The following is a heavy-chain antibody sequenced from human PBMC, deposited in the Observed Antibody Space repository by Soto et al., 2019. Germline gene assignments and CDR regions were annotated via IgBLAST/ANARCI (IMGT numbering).Heavy chain of an antibody. CDR2: LNTDGSTT. V-gene: IGHV3-74*01. Sequence: EVQLVESGGGLVQPGGSLRLSCAASGFTFSSYWMHWVRLAPGRGLVWVSRLNTDGSTTAYADSVKGRFTISRDKAKNTLFLQRNSLRAEDTAVYYCVRGLGAVAGTDSWGQGTRVTVSS. D-gene: IGHD6-19*01. CDR1: GFTFSSYW. J-gene: IGHJ4*02. CDR3: VRGLGAVAGTDS.